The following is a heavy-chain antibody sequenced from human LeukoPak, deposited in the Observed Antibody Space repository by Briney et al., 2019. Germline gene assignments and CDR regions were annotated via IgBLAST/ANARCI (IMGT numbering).Heavy chain of an antibody. Sequence: GGSLRLSCAASGFTFSSYAMNWVRQAPGKGLEWVSYISSSGNTISYADSVKGRFTISRDNAKNSLYLQVISLRAEDTAVYYCARGPSIAARYDAFDIWGQGTMVTVSS. CDR2: ISSSGNTI. J-gene: IGHJ3*02. CDR1: GFTFSSYA. D-gene: IGHD6-6*01. V-gene: IGHV3-48*03. CDR3: ARGPSIAARYDAFDI.